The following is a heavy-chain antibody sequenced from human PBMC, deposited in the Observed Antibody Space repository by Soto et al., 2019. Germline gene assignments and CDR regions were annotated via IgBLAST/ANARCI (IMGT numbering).Heavy chain of an antibody. CDR1: GFTFSGYG. D-gene: IGHD5-18*01. Sequence: GGSLRLSCAASGFTFSGYGMHWVRQAPGRGLEWVAVISYDGSNKYYADSVKGRFTISRDNSKNTLYLQMNSLRAEDTAVYYCAKDRAAYSYGFPYHYYGMDVWGQGTTVTVS. CDR3: AKDRAAYSYGFPYHYYGMDV. V-gene: IGHV3-30*18. CDR2: ISYDGSNK. J-gene: IGHJ6*02.